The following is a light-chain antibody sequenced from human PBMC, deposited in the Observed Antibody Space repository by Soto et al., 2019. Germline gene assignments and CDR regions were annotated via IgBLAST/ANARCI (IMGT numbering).Light chain of an antibody. Sequence: EIVLTQSPGTLSLSPGERATLSCRARQRVSYNYLACYQQKPGQAPRPLIYGASNRATGIPDRFSGSGSGTDFTLTISRLEPEDFAVYYCQQYGSSGTFGQGTKVDIK. J-gene: IGKJ1*01. CDR2: GAS. CDR1: QRVSYNY. CDR3: QQYGSSGT. V-gene: IGKV3-20*01.